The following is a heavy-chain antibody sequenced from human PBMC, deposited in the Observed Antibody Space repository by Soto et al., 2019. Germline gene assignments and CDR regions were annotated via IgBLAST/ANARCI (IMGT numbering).Heavy chain of an antibody. CDR1: GFTFSSYA. Sequence: EVQLLEAGGGLVQFGGSQRLSCAASGFTFSSYAMSWVRQAPGKGLEWVSSLSGSGGATYYAASVKGRFTISRDNSKNTVYLQMNSLGADDTAVYYCAKQQGPGTPYYYAMDVWGQGIAVTVSS. CDR3: AKQQGPGTPYYYAMDV. CDR2: LSGSGGAT. J-gene: IGHJ6*02. V-gene: IGHV3-23*01. D-gene: IGHD1-1*01.